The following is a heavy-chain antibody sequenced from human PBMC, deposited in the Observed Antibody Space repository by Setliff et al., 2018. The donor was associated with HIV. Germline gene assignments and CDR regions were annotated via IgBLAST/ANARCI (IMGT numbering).Heavy chain of an antibody. CDR2: IYYSGST. CDR1: GVSITSGDYY. Sequence: LSLTCTVSGVSITSGDYYWSWIRQPPGKGLEWIGYIYYSGSTNYNPSLKSRVTMSVDTSKNQFSLKLSSVTAADTAVYYCARGYCSGGSCYFSVDAFDIWGQGTMVTVS. D-gene: IGHD2-15*01. J-gene: IGHJ3*02. V-gene: IGHV4-30-4*08. CDR3: ARGYCSGGSCYFSVDAFDI.